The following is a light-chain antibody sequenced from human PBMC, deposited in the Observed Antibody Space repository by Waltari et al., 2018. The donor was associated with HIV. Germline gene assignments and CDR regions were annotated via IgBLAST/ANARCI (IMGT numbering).Light chain of an antibody. Sequence: SYELTQPPSVSVPPGQTARITRSGEALPKQYAFWYQQKPGQAPVVVIYTDNERPSGIPERFSGSSSGTTVTLTISGVQADDEADYYCQSADSSGTYWVFGGGTKLTVL. CDR2: TDN. CDR3: QSADSSGTYWV. J-gene: IGLJ3*02. CDR1: ALPKQY. V-gene: IGLV3-25*03.